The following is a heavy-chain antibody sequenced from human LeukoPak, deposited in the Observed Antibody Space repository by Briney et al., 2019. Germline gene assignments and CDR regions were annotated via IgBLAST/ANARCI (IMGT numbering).Heavy chain of an antibody. J-gene: IGHJ3*02. CDR1: GGSISSYY. V-gene: IGHV4-4*07. CDR2: IYTSGST. Sequence: PSETLSLTCTVSGGSISSYYWSWIRQPAGKGLEWIGRIYTSGSTNYNPSLKSRVTISVDKSKNQFSLKLSSVTAADTAVYYCARVHYCTNGVCYNDAFDIWGQGTMVTVSS. CDR3: ARVHYCTNGVCYNDAFDI. D-gene: IGHD2-8*01.